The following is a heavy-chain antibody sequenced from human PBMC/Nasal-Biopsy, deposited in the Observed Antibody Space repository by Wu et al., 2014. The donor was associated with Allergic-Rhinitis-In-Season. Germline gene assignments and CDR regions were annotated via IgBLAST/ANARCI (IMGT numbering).Heavy chain of an antibody. CDR2: ISYDGSNK. D-gene: IGHD3-22*01. CDR3: ARESLESYDKSIYGFDI. V-gene: IGHV3-30*15. Sequence: VAVISYDGSNKYYADSVKGRFTISRDNSKNTLYLQMSSLRPEDTAVYYCARESLESYDKSIYGFDIRGLGTMLTVSS. J-gene: IGHJ3*02.